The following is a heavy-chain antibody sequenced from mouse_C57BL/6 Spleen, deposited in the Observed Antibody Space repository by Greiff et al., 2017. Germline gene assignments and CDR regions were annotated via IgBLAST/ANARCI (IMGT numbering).Heavy chain of an antibody. J-gene: IGHJ4*01. V-gene: IGHV5-12*01. CDR3: ARELIYYYGSSRYYYAMDY. D-gene: IGHD1-1*01. CDR2: ISNGGGST. CDR1: GFTFSDYY. Sequence: EVMLVESGGGLVQPGGSLKLSCAASGFTFSDYYMYWVRQTPEKRLEWVAYISNGGGSTYYPDTVKGRFTISRDNAKNTLYLQMSRLKSEDTAMYYGARELIYYYGSSRYYYAMDYWGQGTSVTVSS.